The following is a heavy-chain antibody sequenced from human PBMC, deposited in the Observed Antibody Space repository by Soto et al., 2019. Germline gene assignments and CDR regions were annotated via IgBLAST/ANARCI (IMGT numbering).Heavy chain of an antibody. CDR3: ARATSYYDFWSGYSVPTNWFDP. CDR1: GDSVSSNSAA. CDR2: TYYRSKWYN. V-gene: IGHV6-1*01. D-gene: IGHD3-3*01. Sequence: PSQTLSLTCAISGDSVSSNSAAWNWIRQSPSRGLEWLGRTYYRSKWYNDYAVSVKSRITINPDTSKNQFSLQLNSVTPEDTAVYYCARATSYYDFWSGYSVPTNWFDPWGQGTLVTVSS. J-gene: IGHJ5*02.